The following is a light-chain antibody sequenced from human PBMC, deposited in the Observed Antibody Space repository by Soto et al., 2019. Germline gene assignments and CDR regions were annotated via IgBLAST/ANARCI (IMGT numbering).Light chain of an antibody. J-gene: IGLJ1*01. V-gene: IGLV2-14*03. CDR1: SSDAGGYNC. Sequence: QSALAQPASVSGSPGQSVAISCSGTSSDAGGYNCASCYQQHPGKAAKLTIYDVSNRPSGVSDRFSGSKSGNTASLTISGLQAEDEAEYYCSSCTSSSTFVFGTGTKLTVL. CDR2: DVS. CDR3: SSCTSSSTFV.